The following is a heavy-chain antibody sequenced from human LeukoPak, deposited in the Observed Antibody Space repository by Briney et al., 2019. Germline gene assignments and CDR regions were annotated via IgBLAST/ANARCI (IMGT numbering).Heavy chain of an antibody. Sequence: SETLSLTCTVSSGSISTSNYYWGWVRQPPGKALEWIGNIFYSGSTYYSPSLKSRVTISVDTSKNQFSLRLSSVTAADTAVYYCAANSADYNTLGSSYKVWGQGTLVTVSS. CDR1: SGSISTSNYY. CDR2: IFYSGST. J-gene: IGHJ4*02. CDR3: AANSADYNTLGSSYKV. D-gene: IGHD3-10*01. V-gene: IGHV4-39*01.